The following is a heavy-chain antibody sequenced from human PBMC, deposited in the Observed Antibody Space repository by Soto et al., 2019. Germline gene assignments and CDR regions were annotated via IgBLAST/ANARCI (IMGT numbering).Heavy chain of an antibody. CDR3: ARDASTNWHYFDS. Sequence: SGSLSLTCTVSGGSVRSDKYYGVWIRQPPGKGLEYIGYIAYSGSTNYNPSLKSRVTISVDTSKNQFSLKVASMTAADTAVYYCARDASTNWHYFDSWGQGILVTVSS. V-gene: IGHV4-61*01. CDR1: GGSVRSDKYY. D-gene: IGHD1-1*01. J-gene: IGHJ4*02. CDR2: IAYSGST.